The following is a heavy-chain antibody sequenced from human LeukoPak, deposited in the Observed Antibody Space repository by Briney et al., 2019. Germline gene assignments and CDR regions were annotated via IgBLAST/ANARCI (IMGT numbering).Heavy chain of an antibody. D-gene: IGHD3-10*01. CDR2: IYSGDST. Sequence: EGSLRLSCAASGFIVSANFMSWVRQAPGKGLEWVSTIYSGDSTHYADSVKGRFTISRDNSKNALYLQMNSLRADDTAVYYCARLYGSASHWGQGTLVTVSS. J-gene: IGHJ4*02. V-gene: IGHV3-53*01. CDR3: ARLYGSASH. CDR1: GFIVSANF.